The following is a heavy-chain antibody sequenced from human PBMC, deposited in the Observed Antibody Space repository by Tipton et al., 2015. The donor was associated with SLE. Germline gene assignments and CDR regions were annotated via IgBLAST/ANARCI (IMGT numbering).Heavy chain of an antibody. V-gene: IGHV4-38-2*02. CDR1: GFTFSDYY. D-gene: IGHD4-11*01. Sequence: LRLSCAASGFTFSDYYMTWIRQAPGEGLEWIGTFYRSGNTFYSPSLTSRVTISVDTSKNHFSLKLISVTAADTAVYYCAREFLNPVTTVHYYFDLWGRGTLVTVSS. CDR2: FYRSGNT. CDR3: AREFLNPVTTVHYYFDL. J-gene: IGHJ2*01.